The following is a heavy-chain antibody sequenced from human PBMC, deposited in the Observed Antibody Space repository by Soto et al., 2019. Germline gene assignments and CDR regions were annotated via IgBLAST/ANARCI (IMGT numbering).Heavy chain of an antibody. J-gene: IGHJ4*02. CDR1: GGSFSGHF. D-gene: IGHD2-21*01. Sequence: QVQLQQWGAGLLKPSEPLSLTCAVYGGSFSGHFWSWIRQPPGKGLEWIGEINHSRSTNFNPSLKSRVTISVDTSKNQFSLKVNSLTAADTAVYYCARGISLIVEVQRDAPDKYYFDSWGQGTVVTVSS. V-gene: IGHV4-34*01. CDR3: ARGISLIVEVQRDAPDKYYFDS. CDR2: INHSRST.